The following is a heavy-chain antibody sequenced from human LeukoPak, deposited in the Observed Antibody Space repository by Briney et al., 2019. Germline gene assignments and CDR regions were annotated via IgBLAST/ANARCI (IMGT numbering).Heavy chain of an antibody. D-gene: IGHD2-2*01. CDR2: INHSGST. V-gene: IGHV4-34*01. Sequence: PSETLSLTCAVYGGSFSGYYWSWIRQPPGKGLEWIGEINHSGSTNYNPSLKSRVTISVDTSKNQFSLKPSSVTAADTAVYYCARGREELVVPAYYFDYWGQGTLVTVSS. J-gene: IGHJ4*02. CDR3: ARGREELVVPAYYFDY. CDR1: GGSFSGYY.